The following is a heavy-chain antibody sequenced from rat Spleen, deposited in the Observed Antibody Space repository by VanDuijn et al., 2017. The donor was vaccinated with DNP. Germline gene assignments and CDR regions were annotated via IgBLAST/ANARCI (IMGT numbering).Heavy chain of an antibody. V-gene: IGHV5-22*01. CDR1: GFTFSDYY. Sequence: EVQLVESGGGLVQPGRSLKLSCAASGFTFSDYYMAWVRQAPTKGLEWVAYISYDGGSTYYGDSVKGRFTISRDNAKSTLYLQMNSLRSEDMATYYCARHTEGLDYWGQGVMVTVSS. CDR3: ARHTEGLDY. CDR2: ISYDGGST. D-gene: IGHD1-11*01. J-gene: IGHJ2*01.